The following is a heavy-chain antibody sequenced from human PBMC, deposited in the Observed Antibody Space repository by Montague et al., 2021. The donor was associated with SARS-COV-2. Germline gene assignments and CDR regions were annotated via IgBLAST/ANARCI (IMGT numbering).Heavy chain of an antibody. CDR3: ARGHLSVSMIVVVFTSASYYFDY. D-gene: IGHD3-22*01. CDR1: GGSFGDDH. CDR2: IKQSGST. V-gene: IGHV4-34*01. Sequence: SETLSLTCGVSGGSFGDDHWSWIRQPPGTGLEWIGDIKQSGSTNYNPSLKSRVPISVATSRNQFSLKLTSVTAADTAVYFCARGHLSVSMIVVVFTSASYYFDYWGQGALVTVSS. J-gene: IGHJ4*02.